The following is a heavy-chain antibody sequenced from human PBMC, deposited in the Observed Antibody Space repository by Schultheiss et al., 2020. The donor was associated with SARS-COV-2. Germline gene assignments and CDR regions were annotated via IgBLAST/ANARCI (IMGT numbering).Heavy chain of an antibody. CDR2: INHSGST. D-gene: IGHD2-15*01. V-gene: IGHV4-4*02. CDR1: GGSISSSNW. J-gene: IGHJ6*02. CDR3: ARGLSRWWRGMDV. Sequence: SETLSLTCAVSGGSISSSNWWSWVRQPPGKGLEWIGEINHSGSTNYNPSLKSRVTISVDTSKNQFSLKLSSVTAADTAVYYCARGLSRWWRGMDVWGQGTTVTVSS.